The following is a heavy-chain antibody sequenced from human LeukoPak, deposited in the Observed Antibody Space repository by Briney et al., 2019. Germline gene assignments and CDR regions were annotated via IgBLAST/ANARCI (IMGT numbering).Heavy chain of an antibody. V-gene: IGHV4-59*01. D-gene: IGHD2-2*01. CDR2: IYYSGST. Sequence: SETLSLTCTVSGGSISSYYWSWIRQPPGKGLEWIGYIYYSGSTNYNPSLKSRVTISVDTSKNQFSLKLSSVTAADTAVYYCARDRAVVPAATLNYYYYGMDVWGQGTTVTVSS. J-gene: IGHJ6*02. CDR1: GGSISSYY. CDR3: ARDRAVVPAATLNYYYYGMDV.